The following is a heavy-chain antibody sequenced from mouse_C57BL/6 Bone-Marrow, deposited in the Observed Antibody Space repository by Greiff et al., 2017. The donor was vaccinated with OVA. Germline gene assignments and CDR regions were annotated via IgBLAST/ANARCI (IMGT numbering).Heavy chain of an antibody. D-gene: IGHD2-3*01. CDR2: IDPEDGDT. CDR3: THDGYSYSYAMDY. CDR1: GFNIKDYY. V-gene: IGHV14-1*01. J-gene: IGHJ4*01. Sequence: EVQLQESGAELVRPGASVKLSCTASGFNIKDYYMHWVKQRPEQGLEWIGRIDPEDGDTEYAPKFQGKATMTADTSSNTAYLQLSSLTSEDTAVYYCTHDGYSYSYAMDYWGQGTSVTVSS.